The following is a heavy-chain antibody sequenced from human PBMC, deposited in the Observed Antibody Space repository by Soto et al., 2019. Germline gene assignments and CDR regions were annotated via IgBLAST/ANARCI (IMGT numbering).Heavy chain of an antibody. J-gene: IGHJ4*02. CDR3: ATYDILTGYPYYFDY. V-gene: IGHV4-39*01. D-gene: IGHD3-9*01. Sequence: SETLSLTCTVSGGSISSSSYYWGWIRQPPGKGLEWIGSIYYSGSTYYNPSLKSRVTISVDTSKNQFSLKLSSVTAADTAVYYCATYDILTGYPYYFDYWGQGTLVTVSS. CDR2: IYYSGST. CDR1: GGSISSSSYY.